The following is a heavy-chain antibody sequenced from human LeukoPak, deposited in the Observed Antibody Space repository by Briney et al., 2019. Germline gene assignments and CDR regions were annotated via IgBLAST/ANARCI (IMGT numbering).Heavy chain of an antibody. Sequence: PGGSLRLSCAASGFTFSSYSMNWVRQAPGKGLEWVSSISSSSSYIYYADSVKGRFTISRDNSKNTLCLQMNSLRAEDTAVYYCAKASRMWFGELGIDYWGQGTLVTVSS. CDR1: GFTFSSYS. V-gene: IGHV3-21*04. J-gene: IGHJ4*02. CDR2: ISSSSSYI. CDR3: AKASRMWFGELGIDY. D-gene: IGHD3-10*01.